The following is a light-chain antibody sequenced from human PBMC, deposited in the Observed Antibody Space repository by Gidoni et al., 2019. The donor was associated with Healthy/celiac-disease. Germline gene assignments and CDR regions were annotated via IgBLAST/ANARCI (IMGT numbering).Light chain of an antibody. J-gene: IGKJ5*01. CDR2: DAS. CDR3: QQFNSYPVT. Sequence: AIQLTQSPSSLSASVGDRVTITCRASQGISSALAWYQQKPGKAPKLLIYDASRLESGVPSRFRGSGSGTDFTLNISSLQPEDFATDYCQQFNSYPVTFGQGTRLEIK. CDR1: QGISSA. V-gene: IGKV1-13*02.